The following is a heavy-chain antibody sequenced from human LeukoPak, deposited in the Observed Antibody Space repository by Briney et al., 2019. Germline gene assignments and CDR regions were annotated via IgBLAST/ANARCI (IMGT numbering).Heavy chain of an antibody. J-gene: IGHJ4*02. Sequence: GGSLRLSCAASGFTLSSYGMHWVRQAPGKGLEWVAVIWYDGSNRFYTDSVKGRFTVSRDNANNTLYLQMNSLTAEDTAVYYCAKDMTIAVARVLLLFSPPHSWGQGTLVTVSS. D-gene: IGHD6-19*01. CDR1: GFTLSSYG. CDR3: AKDMTIAVARVLLLFSPPHS. V-gene: IGHV3-33*06. CDR2: IWYDGSNR.